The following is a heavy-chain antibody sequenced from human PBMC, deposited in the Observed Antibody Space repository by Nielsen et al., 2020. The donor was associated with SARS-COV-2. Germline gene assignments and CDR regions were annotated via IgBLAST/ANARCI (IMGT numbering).Heavy chain of an antibody. CDR1: GFTFSSYW. Sequence: GESLKISCAASGFTFSSYWMHWVRQAPGKGLVWVSRIKSDGSSISYADSVKGRFTIFRDNAKNTLYLQMNSLGVDDTAMYYCARGGAAAVIDNWGQGTLVTVSS. CDR3: ARGGAAAVIDN. CDR2: IKSDGSSI. V-gene: IGHV3-74*01. J-gene: IGHJ4*02. D-gene: IGHD6-13*01.